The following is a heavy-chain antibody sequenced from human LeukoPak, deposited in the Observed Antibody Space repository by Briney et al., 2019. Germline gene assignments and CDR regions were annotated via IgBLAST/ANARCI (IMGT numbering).Heavy chain of an antibody. J-gene: IGHJ4*02. V-gene: IGHV3-48*04. CDR3: ARGYSSPDY. CDR1: GFTFSSFG. Sequence: GGSLRLSCAASGFTFSSFGMHWVRQAPGKGLEWVSYISSSGSTIYYADSVKGRFTISRDNAKNSLYLQMNSLRAEDTAVYYCARGYSSPDYWGQGTLVTVSS. D-gene: IGHD5-18*01. CDR2: ISSSGSTI.